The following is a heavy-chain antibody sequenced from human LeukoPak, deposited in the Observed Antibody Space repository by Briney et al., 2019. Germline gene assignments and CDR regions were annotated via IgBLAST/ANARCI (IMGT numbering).Heavy chain of an antibody. D-gene: IGHD3-10*01. Sequence: AGGYLRLSGEASGFTFGTFWMSWVRQAPGKGLEWVANINQGARETDYVDSVKGRFTISRDNAKNSLYLQMNSLIAHDTAFYYCARPLLYYYGSETYFWFDPWGQGTLVTVSS. V-gene: IGHV3-7*01. CDR2: INQGARET. J-gene: IGHJ5*02. CDR3: ARPLLYYYGSETYFWFDP. CDR1: GFTFGTFW.